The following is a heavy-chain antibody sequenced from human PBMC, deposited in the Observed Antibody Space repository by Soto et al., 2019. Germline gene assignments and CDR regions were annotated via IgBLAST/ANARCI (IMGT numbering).Heavy chain of an antibody. D-gene: IGHD3-22*01. CDR3: ARDPSVTPKYYYDSSGYYCWFDP. Sequence: ASVKVSCKASGYTFAGYYMHWVRQAPGQGLEWMGWINPNSGGTNYAQKFQGRVTMTRDTSISTAYMELSRLRSDDTAVYYCARDPSVTPKYYYDSSGYYCWFDPWGQGTLVTVSS. J-gene: IGHJ5*02. CDR2: INPNSGGT. CDR1: GYTFAGYY. V-gene: IGHV1-2*02.